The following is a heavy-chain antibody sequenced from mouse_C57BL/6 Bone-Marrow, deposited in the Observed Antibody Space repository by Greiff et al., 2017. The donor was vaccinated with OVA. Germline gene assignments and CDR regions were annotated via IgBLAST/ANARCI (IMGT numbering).Heavy chain of an antibody. V-gene: IGHV1-61*01. CDR1: GYTFTSYW. J-gene: IGHJ4*01. Sequence: QVQLQQPGAELVRPGSSVKLSCKASGYTFTSYWMDWVKQRPGQGLEWIGNIYPSDSETHYNQKFKDKATLTVDKSSSTAYMQLSSLTSEDSAVYYGARDDYDYDGGHYYAMDYWGQGTSVTVSS. CDR2: IYPSDSET. D-gene: IGHD2-4*01. CDR3: ARDDYDYDGGHYYAMDY.